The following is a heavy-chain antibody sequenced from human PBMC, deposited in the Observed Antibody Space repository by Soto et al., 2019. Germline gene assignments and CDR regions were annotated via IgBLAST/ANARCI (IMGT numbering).Heavy chain of an antibody. CDR1: GYPFSSYG. CDR3: ARLVVAGSPLDY. J-gene: IGHJ4*02. D-gene: IGHD2-15*01. CDR2: TSAFYGNS. V-gene: IGHV1-18*04. Sequence: QVHLVQSAAEVKKPGASVTVSCKASGYPFSSYGITWVRQAPGQGLEWMGWTSAFYGNSTYSEKFQGRVTMTIDTSTSTDYMDLTSLKSDDTAVYYCARLVVAGSPLDYWGQGTLVTVSS.